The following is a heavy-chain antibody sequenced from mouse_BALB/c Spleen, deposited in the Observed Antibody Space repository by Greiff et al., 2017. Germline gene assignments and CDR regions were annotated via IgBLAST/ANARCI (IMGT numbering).Heavy chain of an antibody. J-gene: IGHJ4*01. CDR2: ISSGSSTI. V-gene: IGHV5-17*02. Sequence: EVQGVESGGGLVQPGGSRKLSCAASGFTFSSFGMHWVRQAPEKGLEWVAYISSGSSTIYYADTVKGRFTISRDNPKNTLFLQMTSLRSEDTAMYYCARWDSYYEGDYYAMDYWGQGTSVTVSS. CDR1: GFTFSSFG. CDR3: ARWDSYYEGDYYAMDY. D-gene: IGHD2-10*01.